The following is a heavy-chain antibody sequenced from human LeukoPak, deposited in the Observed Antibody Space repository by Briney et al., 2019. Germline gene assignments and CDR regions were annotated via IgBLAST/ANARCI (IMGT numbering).Heavy chain of an antibody. V-gene: IGHV4-59*02. D-gene: IGHD3-22*01. Sequence: SETLSLTCTVSGGSVSDYYWSWIRQSPGKGLEWIGYIYYTGTSYNPSLKSRVTISADTSKNQFSLKLSSVTAADTAVYYCARGYYYDSRGLGLWGQGTLVTVSS. CDR3: ARGYYYDSRGLGL. CDR2: IYYTGT. CDR1: GGSVSDYY. J-gene: IGHJ4*02.